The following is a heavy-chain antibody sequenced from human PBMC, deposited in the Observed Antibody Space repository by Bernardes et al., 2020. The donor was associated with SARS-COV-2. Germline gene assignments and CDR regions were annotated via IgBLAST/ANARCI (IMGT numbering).Heavy chain of an antibody. Sequence: TLSLTFIVSGGSISSHNYYWTWILQPAVKGLEWIWRIYTSGTTNYNPSLKSRVTISIDTSKNQFSLELSPLTAADTAVYYCARRSPDWRLLLWCQGTMVTVSS. CDR3: ARRSPDWRLLL. J-gene: IGHJ3*01. CDR1: GGSISSHNYY. V-gene: IGHV4-61*02. CDR2: IYTSGTT. D-gene: IGHD2-21*01.